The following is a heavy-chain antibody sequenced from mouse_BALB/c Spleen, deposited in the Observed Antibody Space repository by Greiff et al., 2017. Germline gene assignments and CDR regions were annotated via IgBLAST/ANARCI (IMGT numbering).Heavy chain of an antibody. J-gene: IGHJ4*01. D-gene: IGHD2-1*01. V-gene: IGHV2-6-7*01. CDR1: GFSLTGYG. CDR3: ARDNYGNPYAMDY. Sequence: VQVVESGPGLVAPSQSLSITCTVSGFSLTGYGVNWVRQPPGKGLEWLGMIWGDGSTDYNSALKSRLSISKDNSKSQVFLKMNSLQTDDTARYYCARDNYGNPYAMDYWGQGTSVTVSS. CDR2: IWGDGST.